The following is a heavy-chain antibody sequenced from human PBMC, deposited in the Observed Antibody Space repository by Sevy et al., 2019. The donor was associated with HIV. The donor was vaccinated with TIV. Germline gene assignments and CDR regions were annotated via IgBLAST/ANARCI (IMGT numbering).Heavy chain of an antibody. V-gene: IGHV3-23*01. J-gene: IGHJ4*02. D-gene: IGHD3-16*01. CDR2: ISGSGGSR. CDR1: GFTFSSYA. CDR3: ARDGGGAAPGTPPDN. Sequence: GGSLRLSCAASGFTFSSYAMSWVRQAPGKGLEWVSTISGSGGSRYYADSVKGRFTISRDNSKNTLYLQMNRLRAEDTDIYYCARDGGGAAPGTPPDNWGQGTLVTVSS.